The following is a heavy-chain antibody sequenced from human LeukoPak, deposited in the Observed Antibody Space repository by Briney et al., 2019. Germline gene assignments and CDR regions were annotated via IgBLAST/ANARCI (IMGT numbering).Heavy chain of an antibody. Sequence: SGGSLRLSCAASGFTFSSYRMHWVRQAPGKGLEWVALIHYDGSNEYYADSVKGRFTISRDNSKNTLYLQMNRVRAEDTAVYYCAKLDRSGNCGGDCDYWGQGTLVTVSS. CDR2: IHYDGSNE. CDR3: AKLDRSGNCGGDCDY. D-gene: IGHD2-21*02. CDR1: GFTFSSYR. V-gene: IGHV3-30*02. J-gene: IGHJ4*02.